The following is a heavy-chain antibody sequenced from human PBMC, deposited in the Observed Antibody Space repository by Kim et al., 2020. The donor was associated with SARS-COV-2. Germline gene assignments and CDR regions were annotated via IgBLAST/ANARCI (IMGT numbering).Heavy chain of an antibody. V-gene: IGHV3-23*01. J-gene: IGHJ4*02. Sequence: PDSVKGRITISRDNSKNMLFRQMSSLRAEDTAIYYCAKGGGLAARHFDLWGQGTLVTVSS. D-gene: IGHD6-6*01. CDR3: AKGGGLAARHFDL.